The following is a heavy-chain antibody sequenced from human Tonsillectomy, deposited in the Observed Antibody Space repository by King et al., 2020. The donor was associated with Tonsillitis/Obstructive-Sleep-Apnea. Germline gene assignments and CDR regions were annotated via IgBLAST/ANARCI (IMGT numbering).Heavy chain of an antibody. D-gene: IGHD3-3*01. CDR1: GYTFINYA. J-gene: IGHJ6*03. CDR2: VNGDNGNT. V-gene: IGHV1-3*01. Sequence: QLVQSGAEVKRPGASVKVSCKASGYTFINYAMHWVRQAPGQKLEWMGWVNGDNGNTKYSQNFQGRVTITRDTSASTVYMELSGLRSEETAVYYCARDPLDYDSDWYMDAWGKGATVTVSS. CDR3: ARDPLDYDSDWYMDA.